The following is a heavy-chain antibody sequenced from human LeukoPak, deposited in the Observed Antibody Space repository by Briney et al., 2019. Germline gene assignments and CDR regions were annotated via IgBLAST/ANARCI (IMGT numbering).Heavy chain of an antibody. Sequence: GASVKVSCKASGGTFSSYAISWVRQAPGQGLEWMGWINPNSGGTNYAQKFQGRVTMTRDTSISTAYMELSRLRSDDTAVYYCARERPRQMANARNWDYWGQGTLVTVSS. CDR1: GGTFSSYA. CDR2: INPNSGGT. V-gene: IGHV1-2*02. CDR3: ARERPRQMANARNWDY. J-gene: IGHJ4*02. D-gene: IGHD5-24*01.